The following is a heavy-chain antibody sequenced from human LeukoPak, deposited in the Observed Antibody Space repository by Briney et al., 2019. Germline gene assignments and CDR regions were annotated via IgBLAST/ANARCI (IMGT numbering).Heavy chain of an antibody. CDR3: AKDRLAVAVYYFDY. J-gene: IGHJ4*02. V-gene: IGHV3-33*06. D-gene: IGHD6-19*01. CDR1: GFTFSSYG. Sequence: GGSLRLSCAASGFTFSSYGMHWVRQAPGKGLEWVAVIWYDGSNKYSADSVKGRFTISRDNSKNTLYLQMNSLRAEDTAVYYCAKDRLAVAVYYFDYWGQGTLVTVSS. CDR2: IWYDGSNK.